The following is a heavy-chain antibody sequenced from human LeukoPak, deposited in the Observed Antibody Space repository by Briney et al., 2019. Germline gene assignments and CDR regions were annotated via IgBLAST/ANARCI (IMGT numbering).Heavy chain of an antibody. Sequence: PSETLFLTCTVSGDSSRSYYWSWIRQPPPRGLEWIGYIYYSGNTDSNPTPTCQVPVSVATSKNQLSPYVTSVTAADTAVYYCARALTPGYCGGATCSYFDFWGQGTLVTVSS. CDR2: IYYSGNT. D-gene: IGHD2-15*01. V-gene: IGHV4-59*01. J-gene: IGHJ4*02. CDR1: GDSSRSYY. CDR3: ARALTPGYCGGATCSYFDF.